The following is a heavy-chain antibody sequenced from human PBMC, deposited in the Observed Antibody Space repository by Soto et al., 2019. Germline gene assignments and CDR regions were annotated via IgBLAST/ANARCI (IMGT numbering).Heavy chain of an antibody. V-gene: IGHV4-39*01. D-gene: IGHD1-1*01. CDR1: GGSVSGSYYY. CDR3: ATSQKGYNWNYFDH. Sequence: LSLTCAVSGGSVSGSYYYWAWLRQSPGKGPEWIGSVFHTGFTSYNPSLESRVSVSVDTSKSQFSLKLSAVTASDTAVYYCATSQKGYNWNYFDHWGQGALVTVSS. CDR2: VFHTGFT. J-gene: IGHJ4*02.